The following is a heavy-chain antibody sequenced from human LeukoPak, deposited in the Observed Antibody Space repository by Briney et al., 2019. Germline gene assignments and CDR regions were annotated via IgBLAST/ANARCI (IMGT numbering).Heavy chain of an antibody. CDR1: GFNFRDYG. CDR2: IRSDGSDK. J-gene: IGHJ4*02. CDR3: ARDRSVGVLPAPPFDF. V-gene: IGHV3-30*02. D-gene: IGHD6-6*01. Sequence: GGSLRLSCAASGFNFRDYGMHWVRRTPGKGLEWVVFIRSDGSDKYYADSVKGRFTISRDTSRNTLYLQMNSLRAEDTAVYYCARDRSVGVLPAPPFDFWGQGTLVTVSS.